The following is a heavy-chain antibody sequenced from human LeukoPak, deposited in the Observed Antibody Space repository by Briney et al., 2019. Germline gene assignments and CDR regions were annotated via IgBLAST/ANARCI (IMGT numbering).Heavy chain of an antibody. CDR3: ATGYTSNCPYN. J-gene: IGHJ4*02. CDR2: IYYSGST. Sequence: PSETLSLTCTVSGGSISSYYWSWIRQPPGKGLEWIGYIYYSGSTYYNPSLKSRVTISVDTSKNQFSLKLRSVTAADTAVYYCATGYTSNCPYNWGQGTLVTVSS. CDR1: GGSISSYY. D-gene: IGHD6-13*01. V-gene: IGHV4-59*04.